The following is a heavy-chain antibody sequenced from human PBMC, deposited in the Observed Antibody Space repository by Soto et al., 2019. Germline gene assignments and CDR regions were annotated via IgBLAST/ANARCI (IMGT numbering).Heavy chain of an antibody. V-gene: IGHV3-23*01. J-gene: IGHJ3*02. D-gene: IGHD6-6*01. Sequence: GGSLRLSCAASGFTFSSYAMSWVRQAPGKGLEWVSAISGSGGSTYYADSVKGRFTISRDNSKNTLYLQMNSLRAEDTAVYYCAKGEEKRIAAPPGAFDIWGQGTMVTVSS. CDR2: ISGSGGST. CDR3: AKGEEKRIAAPPGAFDI. CDR1: GFTFSSYA.